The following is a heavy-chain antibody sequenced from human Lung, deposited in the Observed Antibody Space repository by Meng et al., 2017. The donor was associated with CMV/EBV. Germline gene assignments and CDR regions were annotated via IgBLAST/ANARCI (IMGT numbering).Heavy chain of an antibody. CDR2: IDPDSGGT. D-gene: IGHD6-13*01. CDR1: GYTFIAYY. Sequence: ASVKVSXKASGYTFIAYYMHWVRQAPGQGLERMGWIDPDSGGTNYAQKFQGRVTVTRDTPTSTAYMELSRLRSDDTAVYYCARESSSWSYGNWFDSWGQGXLVTVSS. V-gene: IGHV1-2*02. J-gene: IGHJ5*01. CDR3: ARESSSWSYGNWFDS.